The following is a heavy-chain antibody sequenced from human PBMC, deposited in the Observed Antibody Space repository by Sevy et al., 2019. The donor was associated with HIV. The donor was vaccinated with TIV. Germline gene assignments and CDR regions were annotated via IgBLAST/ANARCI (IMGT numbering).Heavy chain of an antibody. J-gene: IGHJ6*02. CDR2: INHSGST. Sequence: SETLSLTCAVYGGSFSGYYWSWIRQPPGKGLEWIGEINHSGSTNYNPSLKSRVTISVDTSKNQFSLKLSSVTAPDTAVYYCAREWSSSWYYHYYYGMDVWGQGTTVTVS. CDR3: AREWSSSWYYHYYYGMDV. V-gene: IGHV4-34*01. D-gene: IGHD6-13*01. CDR1: GGSFSGYY.